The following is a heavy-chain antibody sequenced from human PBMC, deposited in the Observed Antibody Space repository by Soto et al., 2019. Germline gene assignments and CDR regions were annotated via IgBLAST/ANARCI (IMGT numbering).Heavy chain of an antibody. V-gene: IGHV1-69*13. CDR1: GGTFSSYA. Sequence: GASVKVSCRASGGTFSSYAISWVRQAPGQGLEWMGGIIPIFGTANYAQKFQGRVTITADESTSTAYMELSSLRSEDTAVYYCARHVPAAGYYYGMDAWGQGTTLTISS. D-gene: IGHD2-2*01. CDR2: IIPIFGTA. CDR3: ARHVPAAGYYYGMDA. J-gene: IGHJ6*02.